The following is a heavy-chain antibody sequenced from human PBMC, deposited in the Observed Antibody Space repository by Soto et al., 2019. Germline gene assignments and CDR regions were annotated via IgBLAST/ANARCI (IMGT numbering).Heavy chain of an antibody. CDR1: GGTFSSYA. J-gene: IGHJ6*02. CDR3: ARGEGGGAPVYYYYGMDV. Sequence: SVKVSCKASGGTFSSYAISRVRQAPGQGLEWMGGIIPIFGTANYAQKFQGRVTITADKSTSTAYMELSSLRSEDTAVYYCARGEGGGAPVYYYYGMDVWGQGNTVTVSS. D-gene: IGHD1-26*01. CDR2: IIPIFGTA. V-gene: IGHV1-69*06.